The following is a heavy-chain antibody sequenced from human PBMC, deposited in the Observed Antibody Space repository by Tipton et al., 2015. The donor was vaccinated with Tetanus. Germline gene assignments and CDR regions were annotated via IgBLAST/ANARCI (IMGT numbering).Heavy chain of an antibody. J-gene: IGHJ6*02. CDR2: IYYSGST. Sequence: TLSLTCSVSGASISSGGYFWNWIRHRPGKGLEWIGYIYYSGSTFYNPSLKSRVTISTDKSKNQVSLRLNSVTAADTAVYFCARTPDYYYGMDVWGQGTTVTVSS. CDR3: ARTPDYYYGMDV. CDR1: GASISSGGYF. V-gene: IGHV4-31*03.